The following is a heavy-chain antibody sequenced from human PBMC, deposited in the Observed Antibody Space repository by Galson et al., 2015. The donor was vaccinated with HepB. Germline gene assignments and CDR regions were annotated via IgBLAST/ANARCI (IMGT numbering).Heavy chain of an antibody. CDR3: ARGGGRVDDYGDYWAFDI. D-gene: IGHD4-17*01. J-gene: IGHJ3*02. CDR2: IIPILGIA. CDR1: GGTFSSYA. Sequence: SVKVSCKASGGTFSSYAISWVRQAPGQGLEWMGGIIPILGIANYAQKFQGRVTITADKSTSTAYMELSSLRSEDTAVYYCARGGGRVDDYGDYWAFDIWGQGTMVTVSS. V-gene: IGHV1-69*10.